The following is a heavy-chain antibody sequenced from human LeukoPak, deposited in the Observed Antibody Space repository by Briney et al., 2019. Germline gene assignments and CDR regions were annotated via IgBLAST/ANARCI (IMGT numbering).Heavy chain of an antibody. J-gene: IGHJ4*02. CDR2: INHSGST. D-gene: IGHD2-21*01. CDR3: VRVGGDRTWFDY. Sequence: SETLSLTCAVYGPSFSVYYWSWIRQPPGEGLEWIGEINHSGSTNYNPSLKSLATISGGTSKNKSSLQLSSVTAAETAVYYCVRVGGDRTWFDYWGQGTLATVSS. CDR1: GPSFSVYY. V-gene: IGHV4-34*01.